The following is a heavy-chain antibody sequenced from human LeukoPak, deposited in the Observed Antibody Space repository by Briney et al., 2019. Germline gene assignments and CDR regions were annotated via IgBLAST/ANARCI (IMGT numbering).Heavy chain of an antibody. D-gene: IGHD5-18*01. CDR3: ARDYATDTDMV. CDR2: MSSDGTNE. J-gene: IGHJ4*02. CDR1: GFTVSTKY. V-gene: IGHV3-30-3*01. Sequence: PVGSLRLSCAASGFTVSTKYMSWVLQAPGKGLEWVAVMSSDGTNEYYADSVKGRFTISRDNSKNTLYLQMNSLRPEDTAVYYCARDYATDTDMVWGQGTLVTVSS.